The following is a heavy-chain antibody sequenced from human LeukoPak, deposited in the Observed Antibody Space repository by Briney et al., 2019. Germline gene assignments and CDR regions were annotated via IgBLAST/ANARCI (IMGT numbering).Heavy chain of an antibody. CDR1: GGSISSGSYD. D-gene: IGHD3-10*01. J-gene: IGHJ5*02. CDR2: IYTSGTS. CDR3: TKGRGT. V-gene: IGHV4-61*09. Sequence: PSETLSLTCTVSGGSISSGSYDWYWIRQPAGKGLEWIGHIYTSGTSNYNPSLRSRVTISVDTSKNQFSLKLTSVTAADTAVYYCTKGRGTWGQGTLVTVSS.